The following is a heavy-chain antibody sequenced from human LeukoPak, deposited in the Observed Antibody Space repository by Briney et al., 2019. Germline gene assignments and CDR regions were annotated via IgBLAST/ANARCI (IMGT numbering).Heavy chain of an antibody. J-gene: IGHJ3*02. CDR3: ASIYDFWSGRDAFDI. Sequence: GGSLRLSCAASGFTFSSYSMNWVRQAPGKGLEWVSYISSSSSTIYYADSVKGRFTISRDNAKNSLYLQMNSLRAEDTAVYYCASIYDFWSGRDAFDIWGQGTMVTVSS. CDR1: GFTFSSYS. CDR2: ISSSSSTI. V-gene: IGHV3-48*04. D-gene: IGHD3-3*01.